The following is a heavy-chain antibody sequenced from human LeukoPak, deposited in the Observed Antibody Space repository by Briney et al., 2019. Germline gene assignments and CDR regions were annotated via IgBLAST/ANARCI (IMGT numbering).Heavy chain of an antibody. CDR1: GFMFSAYY. CDR2: MNQGGNER. Sequence: WGSLRLSCGASGFMFSAYYMSRVRHFPGGGLEWVANMNQGGNERKYMDSVKGRFTISRDNSKNRLYLQMNSLRAADPAVYYCAKRGSKSTKDTHNEPYFDYWGQGTLVTLSS. CDR3: AKRGSKSTKDTHNEPYFDY. D-gene: IGHD1-1*01. V-gene: IGHV3-7*03. J-gene: IGHJ4*02.